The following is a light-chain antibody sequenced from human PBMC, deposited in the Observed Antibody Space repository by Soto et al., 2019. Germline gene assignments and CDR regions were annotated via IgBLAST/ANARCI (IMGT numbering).Light chain of an antibody. CDR2: GAS. CDR3: QQYDNWPPYT. V-gene: IGKV3-15*01. CDR1: QSVSTN. J-gene: IGKJ2*01. Sequence: EIVMTQSPATLSVSAGERATLSCRASQSVSTNLAWHQQRPGQAPRLLIYGASTRATGIPARFSGSGSGTEFTLTISSLESEDFAVYYCQQYDNWPPYTFGQGTKVDIK.